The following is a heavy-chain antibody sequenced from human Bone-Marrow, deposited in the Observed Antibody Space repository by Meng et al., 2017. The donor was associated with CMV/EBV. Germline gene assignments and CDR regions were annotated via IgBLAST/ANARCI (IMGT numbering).Heavy chain of an antibody. CDR2: TYYRSKWYN. D-gene: IGHD3-10*01. CDR3: ARDYYGSGIGGNYFDY. V-gene: IGHV6-1*01. CDR1: GDSVSSNSVA. Sequence: SEPLSLTCVISGDSVSSNSVAWNWIRQSPSRGLEWLGRTYYRSKWYNDYAVSVKSRITINPDTSKNQFSLQLNSVTPEDTAVYYCARDYYGSGIGGNYFDYWGQGTLVTVSS. J-gene: IGHJ4*02.